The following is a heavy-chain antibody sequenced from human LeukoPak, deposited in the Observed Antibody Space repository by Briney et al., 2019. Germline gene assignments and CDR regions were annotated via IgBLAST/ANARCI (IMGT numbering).Heavy chain of an antibody. D-gene: IGHD2-15*01. CDR3: ARAPGYCSGGSCYQTTNPYYYYGMDV. J-gene: IGHJ6*02. CDR1: GGSISSYY. CDR2: IYYSGST. Sequence: SETLSLTCTVSGGSISSYYWSWIRQPPGKGLEWIGYIYYSGSTNYNPSLKSRVTISVDTSKNQFSLKLSSVTAADTAVYYCARAPGYCSGGSCYQTTNPYYYYGMDVWGQGTTVTVSS. V-gene: IGHV4-59*12.